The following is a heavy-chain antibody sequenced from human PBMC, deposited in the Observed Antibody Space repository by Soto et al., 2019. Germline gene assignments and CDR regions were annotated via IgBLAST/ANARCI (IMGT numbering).Heavy chain of an antibody. CDR2: ISAYNGNT. CDR3: ARSLTEDIVVVVAATSLDY. V-gene: IGHV1-18*01. Sequence: QVQLVQSGAEVKKPGASVKVSCKASGYTFTSYGISWVRQAPGQGLEWMGWISAYNGNTNYAQKLQGRVTMTTDPSTSTAYMELRSLRSDDTAVYYCARSLTEDIVVVVAATSLDYWGQGTLVTVSS. D-gene: IGHD2-15*01. CDR1: GYTFTSYG. J-gene: IGHJ4*02.